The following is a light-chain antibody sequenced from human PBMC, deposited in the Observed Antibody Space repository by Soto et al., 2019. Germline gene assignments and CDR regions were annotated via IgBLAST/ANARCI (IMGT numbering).Light chain of an antibody. CDR3: QQYYTWPS. J-gene: IGKJ5*01. Sequence: EILMTQSPATLSVTPGDRATLSCRASQRVSPNVAWYQQRPGQAPRLLIYGASTRATGIPGRFSGSGSGTEFTLTISSLESEDFAVYYCQQYYTWPSFGQGTRLEIK. CDR2: GAS. CDR1: QRVSPN. V-gene: IGKV3-15*01.